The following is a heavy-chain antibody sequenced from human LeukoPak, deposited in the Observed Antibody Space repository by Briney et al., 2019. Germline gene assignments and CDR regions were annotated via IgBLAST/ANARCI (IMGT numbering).Heavy chain of an antibody. D-gene: IGHD3-10*02. J-gene: IGHJ4*02. CDR1: GYTFTSYG. CDR3: ARVFGEPIKGYNFDY. Sequence: ASVKVSCKASGYTFTSYGISWVRQAPRQGLEWMGWISAYNGNTNYAQKLQGRVTMTTDTSTSTAYMELRSLRSDDTAVYYCARVFGEPIKGYNFDYWGQGTLVIVSS. V-gene: IGHV1-18*01. CDR2: ISAYNGNT.